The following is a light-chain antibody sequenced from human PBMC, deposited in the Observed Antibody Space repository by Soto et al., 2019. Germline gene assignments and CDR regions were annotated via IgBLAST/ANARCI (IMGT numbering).Light chain of an antibody. J-gene: IGKJ1*01. Sequence: EIVLTQSPGTLSLSPGERATLSCRASQSVSSTFLAWYQQKPGQAPRLLIYAASSRAIGIADRFSGSGSGKDFTLTISRLEPDDFAVYYCQQYGSSPGTFGQGTKVEIK. V-gene: IGKV3-20*01. CDR2: AAS. CDR1: QSVSSTF. CDR3: QQYGSSPGT.